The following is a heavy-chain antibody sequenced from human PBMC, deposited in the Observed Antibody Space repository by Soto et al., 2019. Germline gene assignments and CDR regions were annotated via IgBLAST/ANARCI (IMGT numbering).Heavy chain of an antibody. V-gene: IGHV1-3*05. CDR3: ASSGSYWGIDY. Sequence: QVQLVQSGAEEKKPGASVKVSCKASGYTFTSYAMHWVRQAPGQRLEWMGWINAGNGNTKYSQKFQGRVTITRDTAASTAYLELSSLRSEDTAVYYCASSGSYWGIDYWGQGTLVTVSS. D-gene: IGHD1-26*01. CDR1: GYTFTSYA. CDR2: INAGNGNT. J-gene: IGHJ4*02.